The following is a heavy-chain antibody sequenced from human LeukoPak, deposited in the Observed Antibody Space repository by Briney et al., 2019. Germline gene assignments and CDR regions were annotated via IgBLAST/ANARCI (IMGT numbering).Heavy chain of an antibody. CDR3: ARHSSVRVVVLDY. D-gene: IGHD3-22*01. CDR1: GGSISSYY. CDR2: IYYSGST. V-gene: IGHV4-59*08. J-gene: IGHJ4*02. Sequence: PSETLSLTCTVSGGSISSYYWSWIRQPPGKGLEWIGYIYYSGSTNHNPSLKSRVTISVDTSKNQFSLKLSSVTAADTAVYYCARHSSVRVVVLDYWGQGTLVTVSS.